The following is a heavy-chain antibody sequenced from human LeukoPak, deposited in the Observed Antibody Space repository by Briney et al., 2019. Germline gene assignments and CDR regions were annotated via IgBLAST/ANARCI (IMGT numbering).Heavy chain of an antibody. CDR3: ARAPVTSCRGAFCYPFDC. Sequence: GGSLRLSCVASGFRLSGYAMSWVRQAPGKGLEWVSATSSSDPGTYYAPSVRGRFTIYRDNSKNTVYLQMNSLRVEDAAIYYCARAPVTSCRGAFCYPFDCWGQGTRLTVSS. CDR2: TSSSDPGT. D-gene: IGHD4-17*01. CDR1: GFRLSGYA. J-gene: IGHJ4*02. V-gene: IGHV3-23*01.